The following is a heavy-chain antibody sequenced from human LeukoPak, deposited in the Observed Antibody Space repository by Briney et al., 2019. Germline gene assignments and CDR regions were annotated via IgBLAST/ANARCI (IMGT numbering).Heavy chain of an antibody. V-gene: IGHV1-46*01. J-gene: IGHJ4*02. D-gene: IGHD6-19*01. CDR1: GYTFTSYY. CDR2: INPSGGST. CDR3: AKVSGWYRGPYYFDY. Sequence: ASVKVSCKASGYTFTSYYMHWVRQAPGQGLEWMGIINPSGGSTSYAQKFQGRVTMTRDMSTSTVYMELSSLRSEDTAVYYCAKVSGWYRGPYYFDYWGQGTLVTVSS.